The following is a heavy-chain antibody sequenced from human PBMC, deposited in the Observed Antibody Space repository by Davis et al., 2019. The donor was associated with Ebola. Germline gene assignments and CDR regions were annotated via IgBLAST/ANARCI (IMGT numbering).Heavy chain of an antibody. J-gene: IGHJ4*02. V-gene: IGHV3-33*01. Sequence: GESLKISCAASGFNFRSYGMHWVRQAPDKGLEWVAVIWYDGSRKYYGDSVKGRFTISRDNSNNLLYLQMNTLRVEDTAIYYCVPGTWIRGQGTLVTVSS. CDR2: IWYDGSRK. D-gene: IGHD5-18*01. CDR1: GFNFRSYG. CDR3: VPGTWI.